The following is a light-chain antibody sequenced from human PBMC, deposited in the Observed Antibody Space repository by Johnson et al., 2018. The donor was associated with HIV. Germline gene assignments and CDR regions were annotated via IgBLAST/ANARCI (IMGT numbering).Light chain of an antibody. CDR2: DNN. CDR3: ETLDSSLSGV. Sequence: QSVLTQAPSVSAAPGQKVTISCSGSSSNIGNNYVSWYQQLPGTAPKLLIYDNNKRPSGIPDRFSGSKSGTSATLGITGLQTGDEADYYCETLDSSLSGVFGTGTKVTVL. CDR1: SSNIGNNY. V-gene: IGLV1-51*01. J-gene: IGLJ1*01.